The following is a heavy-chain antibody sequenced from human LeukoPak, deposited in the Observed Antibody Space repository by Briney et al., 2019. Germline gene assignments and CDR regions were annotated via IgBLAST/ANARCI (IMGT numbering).Heavy chain of an antibody. CDR2: IYYSGST. Sequence: PSETLSLTCTVSGGSISSYYWSWIRQPPGKGLEWLWYIYYSGSTNYNPSLKSRVTISVDTSKNQFSLKLSSVTAADTAVYYCARYQGALSPAPGWVDPWGQGTLVTVSS. CDR3: ARYQGALSPAPGWVDP. J-gene: IGHJ5*02. V-gene: IGHV4-59*01. D-gene: IGHD2/OR15-2a*01. CDR1: GGSISSYY.